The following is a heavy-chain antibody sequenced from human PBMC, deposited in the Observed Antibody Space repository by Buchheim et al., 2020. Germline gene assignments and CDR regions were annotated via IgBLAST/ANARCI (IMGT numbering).Heavy chain of an antibody. CDR3: ARDRTGGSFDY. J-gene: IGHJ4*02. CDR2: TRNKANSYGT. CDR1: GLTFSDHF. V-gene: IGHV3-72*01. D-gene: IGHD2-8*02. Sequence: EVQLVESGGGLVQPGGSLRLSCVASGLTFSDHFMDWVRQAPGKGLEWVGRTRNKANSYGTEYAASVKGRFIVSRDDSRNSLYLQMNSLKAEDTAVYYCARDRTGGSFDYWGQG.